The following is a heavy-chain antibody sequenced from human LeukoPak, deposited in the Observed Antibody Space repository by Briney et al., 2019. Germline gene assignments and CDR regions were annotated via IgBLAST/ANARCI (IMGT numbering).Heavy chain of an antibody. J-gene: IGHJ5*02. V-gene: IGHV1-46*01. D-gene: IGHD7-27*01. Sequence: GASVKVSCKASGYTFTNYYIHWVRQAPGQGLEWMGIINSSGGSTTYAQKFQGRVTMTRDTSTSTVYMELSSLRSEDTAVYYCARGAPRTKNNNYWGLFDPWGREPWSPSPQ. CDR3: ARGAPRTKNNNYWGLFDP. CDR1: GYTFTNYY. CDR2: INSSGGST.